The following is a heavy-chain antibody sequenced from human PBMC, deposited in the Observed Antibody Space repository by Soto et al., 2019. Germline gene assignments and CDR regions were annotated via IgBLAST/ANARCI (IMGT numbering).Heavy chain of an antibody. D-gene: IGHD3-10*01. CDR3: ASRGRYYGVDV. V-gene: IGHV3-23*01. CDR1: GFTFSSYT. J-gene: IGHJ6*02. CDR2: ITAIGGRT. Sequence: EEQLLESGGGLVPPGGSLRLSCAASGFTFSSYTMSWVRQPPGKGLEWVSTITAIGGRTYYADSVKDRFTISRDNSKSRLYLQMNSLRAEDSAVYYCASRGRYYGVDVWGQGTTVTVSS.